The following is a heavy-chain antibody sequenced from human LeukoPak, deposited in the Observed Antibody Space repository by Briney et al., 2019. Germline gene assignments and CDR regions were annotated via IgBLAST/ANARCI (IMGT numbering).Heavy chain of an antibody. Sequence: GGSLRLSCAASGFTFSSYGMHWVRQAPGKGLEWVAVISYDGSNKYYADSVKGRFTISRDNSKSTLSLQMNSLRVEDTAIYYCATYRQVLLPFESWGQGTLVTVSS. CDR1: GFTFSSYG. V-gene: IGHV3-30*03. J-gene: IGHJ4*02. CDR2: ISYDGSNK. CDR3: ATYRQVLLPFES. D-gene: IGHD2-8*02.